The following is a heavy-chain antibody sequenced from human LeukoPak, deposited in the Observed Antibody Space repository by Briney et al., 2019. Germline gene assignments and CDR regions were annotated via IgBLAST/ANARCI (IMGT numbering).Heavy chain of an antibody. CDR1: EFSVGSNY. Sequence: GGSLRLSCAASEFSVGSNYMTWVRQGPGKGLEWVSSISSSSSYIYYADSVKGRFTISRDNARNSLYLQMNSLRAEDTAVYYCARDGLAAATLHWCFDLWGRGTLVTVSS. D-gene: IGHD2-15*01. CDR2: ISSSSSYI. CDR3: ARDGLAAATLHWCFDL. V-gene: IGHV3-21*01. J-gene: IGHJ2*01.